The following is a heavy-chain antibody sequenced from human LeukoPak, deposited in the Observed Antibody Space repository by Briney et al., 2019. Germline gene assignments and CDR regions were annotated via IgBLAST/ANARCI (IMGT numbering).Heavy chain of an antibody. V-gene: IGHV3-66*01. CDR2: IYSGGST. D-gene: IGHD1-26*01. J-gene: IGHJ4*02. CDR1: GFTFTNYA. CDR3: AREAPYRGSGSYYLDY. Sequence: PGGSLRLSCAASGFTFTNYAMSWVRQAPGKGLGWVSVIYSGGSTYYADSVKGRFTISRDNSKNTLYLQMNSPRAEDTAVYYCAREAPYRGSGSYYLDYWGQGTLVTVSS.